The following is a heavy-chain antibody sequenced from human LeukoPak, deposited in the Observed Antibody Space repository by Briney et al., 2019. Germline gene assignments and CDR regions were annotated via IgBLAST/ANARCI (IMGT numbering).Heavy chain of an antibody. CDR3: AKSHHVTAIDY. CDR1: GFTFSSYG. J-gene: IGHJ4*02. CDR2: ISYDGSNK. D-gene: IGHD2-21*02. V-gene: IGHV3-30*18. Sequence: GGSLRLSCAASGFTFSSYGMHWVRQAPGKGLEWVAVISYDGSNKYYADSVKGRFTISRDNSKNTLYLQMNSLRADDTAVYYCAKSHHVTAIDYWGQGTLVTVSS.